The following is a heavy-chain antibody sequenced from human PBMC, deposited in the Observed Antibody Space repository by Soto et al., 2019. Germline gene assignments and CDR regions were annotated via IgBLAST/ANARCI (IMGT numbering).Heavy chain of an antibody. CDR2: ISGSGGST. D-gene: IGHD3-22*01. CDR1: PFTFSRKA. V-gene: IGHV3-23*01. CDR3: AKVRPSSGHDAFDI. Sequence: GCIGLPCSPAPFTFSRKAISWLRQATGKGLEWVSAISGSGGSTYYADSVKGRFTISRDNSKNTLYLQMNSLTAEDTAVYYCAKVRPSSGHDAFDIWGQGTMVTVSS. J-gene: IGHJ3*02.